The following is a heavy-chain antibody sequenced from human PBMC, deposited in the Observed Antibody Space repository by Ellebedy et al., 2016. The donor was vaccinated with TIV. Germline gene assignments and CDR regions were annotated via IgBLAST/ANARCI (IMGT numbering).Heavy chain of an antibody. CDR1: GYTFTSYG. Sequence: AASVKVSCKASGYTFTSYGISWVRQAPGQGLEWRGWMNPFSGDTGCAQKFKGRVTMTRNVSTGTAYMDLSSLRSDDTAVYYCARGGTKDENNRFDLWGQGTLVTVSS. J-gene: IGHJ5*02. D-gene: IGHD3-10*01. V-gene: IGHV1-8*02. CDR3: ARGGTKDENNRFDL. CDR2: MNPFSGDT.